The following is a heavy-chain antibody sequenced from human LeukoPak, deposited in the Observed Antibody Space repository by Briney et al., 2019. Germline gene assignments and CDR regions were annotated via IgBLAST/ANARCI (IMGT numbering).Heavy chain of an antibody. CDR1: GYTLTELS. CDR3: ATDVYCSSTSCMDV. Sequence: GASVKVSCKVSGYTLTELSMHWVRQAPGKGLEWMGGFDPEDGETIYAQKFQGRVTMTEDTSTDTAYMELSSLRSEDTAVYYCATDVYCSSTSCMDVWGKGTTVTVSP. D-gene: IGHD2-2*01. J-gene: IGHJ6*04. CDR2: FDPEDGET. V-gene: IGHV1-24*01.